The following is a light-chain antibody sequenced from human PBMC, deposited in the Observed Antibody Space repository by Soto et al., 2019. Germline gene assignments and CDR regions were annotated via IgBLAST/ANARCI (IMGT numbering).Light chain of an antibody. CDR3: QQYENWPRT. CDR1: QSISSN. V-gene: IGKV3-15*01. CDR2: GAS. Sequence: EIVMTQSPATLSVSPGERVSLSCRASQSISSNLVWYQQKPGQPPRLLIYGASTRATGFPARFSGSGSGTEFTLTISSLQSEDFAVYYCQQYENWPRTFGQGTKLEIK. J-gene: IGKJ2*01.